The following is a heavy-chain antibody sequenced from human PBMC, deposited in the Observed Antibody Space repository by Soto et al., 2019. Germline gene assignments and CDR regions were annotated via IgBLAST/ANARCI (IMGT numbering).Heavy chain of an antibody. CDR3: ARLRPTYIGYSSSWPEYYFDY. V-gene: IGHV1-69*01. D-gene: IGHD6-13*01. CDR2: IIPIFGTA. Sequence: QVQLVQSGAEVKKPGSSVKVSCKASGGTFSSYAISWVRQAPGQGLEWMGGIIPIFGTANYAQKFQGRVTITADESTSTAYMELSSLRSEDTAVYYCARLRPTYIGYSSSWPEYYFDYWGQGTLVTVSS. CDR1: GGTFSSYA. J-gene: IGHJ4*02.